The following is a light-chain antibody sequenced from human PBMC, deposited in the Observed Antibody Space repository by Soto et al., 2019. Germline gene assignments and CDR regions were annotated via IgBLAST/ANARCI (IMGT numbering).Light chain of an antibody. V-gene: IGKV3-20*01. J-gene: IGKJ1*01. CDR3: QQDDSTPWT. Sequence: EIVLTQSPGTLSLSPGERAALSCRASQSLSTSSLAWYQQKPGHGPRLLIYGASRRATGIPDRFSASESGTDFTLTISSLEPEDFAVYFWQQDDSTPWTFGQGTRVESK. CDR1: QSLSTSS. CDR2: GAS.